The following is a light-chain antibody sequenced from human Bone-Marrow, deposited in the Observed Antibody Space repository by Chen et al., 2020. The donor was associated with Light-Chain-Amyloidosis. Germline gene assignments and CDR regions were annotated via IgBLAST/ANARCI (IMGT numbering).Light chain of an antibody. V-gene: IGLV3-25*03. Sequence: SYELTQPTSVSVSPGQTAMSTCYGVDLPTIYAYWYPQKPGQAPVLVIHRDTERPSGISERFSGSSSGTTATLTISGVQAEDEADYHCQSADSSGTYEVIFGGGTKLTVL. CDR1: DLPTIY. CDR2: RDT. CDR3: QSADSSGTYEVI. J-gene: IGLJ2*01.